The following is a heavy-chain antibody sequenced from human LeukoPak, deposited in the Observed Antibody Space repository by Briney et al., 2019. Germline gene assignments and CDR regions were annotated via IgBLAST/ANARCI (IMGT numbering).Heavy chain of an antibody. D-gene: IGHD2/OR15-2a*01. CDR3: ARVRVSSYYGMDI. V-gene: IGHV3-7*05. CDR1: GFTFSTYW. CDR2: INQDESEK. J-gene: IGHJ6*02. Sequence: PGGSLRLSCAASGFTFSTYWMGWVRQAPGKGLEWVANINQDESEKYYVDSVKGRFTISRDNAKNSLYLQMNSLRAEDTAVYYCARVRVSSYYGMDIWGQGATVTVSS.